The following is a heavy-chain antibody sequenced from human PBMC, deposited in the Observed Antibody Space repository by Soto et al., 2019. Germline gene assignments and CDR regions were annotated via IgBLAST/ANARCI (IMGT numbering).Heavy chain of an antibody. CDR3: ARDPGRAVALD. CDR2: IYHSGST. CDR1: GGSISGSSW. D-gene: IGHD6-19*01. Sequence: SETLSLTCAVSGGSISGSSWWSWIRQSPGKGLEWIGEIYHSGSTNYNPSLKSRVSISVDTSKNQFSLEINSVTASDTAIYYCARDPGRAVALDWGEGTLVTVSS. J-gene: IGHJ4*02. V-gene: IGHV4-4*02.